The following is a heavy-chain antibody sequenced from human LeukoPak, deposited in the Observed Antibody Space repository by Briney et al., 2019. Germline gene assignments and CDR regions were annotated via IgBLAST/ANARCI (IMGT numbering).Heavy chain of an antibody. CDR1: GFTFDDYA. J-gene: IGHJ6*02. D-gene: IGHD2-15*01. CDR3: PKTRGSFYYYVMDV. Sequence: PGGSLRLSCAASGFTFDDYAMHWVRQAPGKGLEWVSLISGDGGSTYYADSVKGRFTISRDNSKNSLYLQMNSLRTDDTALYYCPKTRGSFYYYVMDVWGQGTTVTVSS. CDR2: ISGDGGST. V-gene: IGHV3-43*02.